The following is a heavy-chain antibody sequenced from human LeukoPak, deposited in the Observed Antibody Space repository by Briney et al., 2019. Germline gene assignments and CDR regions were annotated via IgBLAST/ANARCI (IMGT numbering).Heavy chain of an antibody. V-gene: IGHV4-4*07. CDR2: IYTTGST. CDR1: GGSISNYY. CDR3: ARDPTTNGWAHNWFDP. J-gene: IGHJ5*02. Sequence: SETLSLTCTVSGGSISNYYWSWIRQPAGKGLEWIGRIYTTGSTNYNPSLKSRATMSVDTSKNHFSLKLSSVTAADTAVYYCARDPTTNGWAHNWFDPWGQGTLVTISS. D-gene: IGHD6-19*01.